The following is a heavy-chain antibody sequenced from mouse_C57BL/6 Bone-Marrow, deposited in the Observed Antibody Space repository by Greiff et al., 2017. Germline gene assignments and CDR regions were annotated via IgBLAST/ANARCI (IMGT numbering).Heavy chain of an antibody. V-gene: IGHV14-2*01. D-gene: IGHD2-1*01. CDR1: GFNIKDYY. CDR2: IDPEDGET. J-gene: IGHJ4*01. CDR3: ARLYYGNPYAMDY. Sequence: EVQLQESGAELVKPGASVKLSCTASGFNIKDYYMHWVKQRTEQGLEWIGRIDPEDGETKYAPKFQGKATITADPSSNTAYLQLSSLTSEDTAVYYCARLYYGNPYAMDYWGQGTSVTVSS.